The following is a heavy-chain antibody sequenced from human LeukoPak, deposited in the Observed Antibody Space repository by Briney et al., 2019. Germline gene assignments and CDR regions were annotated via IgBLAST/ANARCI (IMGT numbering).Heavy chain of an antibody. J-gene: IGHJ4*02. V-gene: IGHV1-69*13. CDR2: IIPIFGTA. CDR1: GGTFISYA. CDR3: ASHLTQTGDLSIN. D-gene: IGHD7-27*01. Sequence: SVKVSCKASGGTFISYAISWVRQAPGQGLEWMGGIIPIFGTANYAQKFQGRVTITADESTSTAYMELSSLRSEDTAVYYCASHLTQTGDLSINWGQGTLVTVSS.